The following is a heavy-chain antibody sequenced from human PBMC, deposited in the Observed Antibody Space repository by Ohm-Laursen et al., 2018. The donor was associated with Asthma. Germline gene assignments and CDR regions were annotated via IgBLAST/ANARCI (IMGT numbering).Heavy chain of an antibody. V-gene: IGHV1-2*06. CDR3: ASGLAGDYGDYVPDF. CDR2: FNPNDGAT. CDR1: GYTFTAYY. D-gene: IGHD4-17*01. J-gene: IGHJ4*02. Sequence: ASVKVSCKASGYTFTAYYMHWVRQAPGQGLEWMGRFNPNDGATSFAQKFQGRVAMTWGTSITTAYMELSRLTSDDTAVYYCASGLAGDYGDYVPDFWGQGSLVTVSA.